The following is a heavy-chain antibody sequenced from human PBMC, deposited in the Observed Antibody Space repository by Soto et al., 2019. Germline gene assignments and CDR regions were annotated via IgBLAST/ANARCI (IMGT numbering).Heavy chain of an antibody. CDR2: IIPIFGTA. J-gene: IGHJ5*02. V-gene: IGHV1-69*01. D-gene: IGHD3-10*01. Sequence: QVQLVQSGAEVKKPGSSVKVSCKASGGTFSSYAISWVRQAPGQGLEWMGGIIPIFGTANYAQKFQGRVTITADESTSTAYMELSSLRSEDTAMYYCARDPILGVKHWFDPWGQGTLVTVSS. CDR3: ARDPILGVKHWFDP. CDR1: GGTFSSYA.